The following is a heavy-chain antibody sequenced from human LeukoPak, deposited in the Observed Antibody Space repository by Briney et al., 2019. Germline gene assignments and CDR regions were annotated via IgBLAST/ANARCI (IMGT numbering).Heavy chain of an antibody. CDR2: IKQDGSEK. Sequence: GGSLRLSCAASGFTFSSYWMSWVRQAPGKGLEWVANIKQDGSEKYYVDSVKGRFTISRDNAKNSLYLQMNSLRAEDTAVYYCARDKYSSSWYPLYYYYYYMDVWGKGTTVTIS. CDR3: ARDKYSSSWYPLYYYYYYMDV. V-gene: IGHV3-7*01. CDR1: GFTFSSYW. J-gene: IGHJ6*03. D-gene: IGHD6-13*01.